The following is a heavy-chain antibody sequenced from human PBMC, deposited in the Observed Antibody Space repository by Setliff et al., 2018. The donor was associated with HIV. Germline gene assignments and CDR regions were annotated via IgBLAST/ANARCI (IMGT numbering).Heavy chain of an antibody. CDR3: ASIELAAMVPVDY. CDR2: ISSSSYYI. J-gene: IGHJ4*02. Sequence: ETLSLTCAVYGGSLSGYYWSWVRQAPGKGLEWVSSISSSSYYIYYADSVKGRFTISRDNAKNSLFLQMNSLRAEDTAVYYCASIELAAMVPVDYWGQGTLVTVSS. V-gene: IGHV3-21*01. CDR1: GGSLSGYY. D-gene: IGHD5-18*01.